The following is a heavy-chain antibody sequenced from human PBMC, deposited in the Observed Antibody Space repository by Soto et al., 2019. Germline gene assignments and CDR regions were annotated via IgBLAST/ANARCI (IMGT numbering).Heavy chain of an antibody. D-gene: IGHD3-3*01. V-gene: IGHV1-8*01. J-gene: IGHJ5*02. CDR3: ARGLEWSWSLDP. Sequence: QVQLVQSGAEVKKPGASVKVSCKASGYTFTSYDINCVRQATGQGLEWMGWMNHNSGNTGYAQKFQGRVTMTRNTSISTAYMELSSLRSEDTAMYYCARGLEWSWSLDPWGQGTLVTVSS. CDR2: MNHNSGNT. CDR1: GYTFTSYD.